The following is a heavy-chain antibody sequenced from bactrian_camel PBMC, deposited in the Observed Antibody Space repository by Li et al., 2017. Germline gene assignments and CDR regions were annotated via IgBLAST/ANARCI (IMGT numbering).Heavy chain of an antibody. D-gene: IGHD2*01. CDR1: GDIYSSNY. CDR2: IGTYDGYT. J-gene: IGHJ4*01. CDR3: AISRVVGGRPVLSESEDLMKY. Sequence: HVQLVESGGGSVRAGGSLRLSCAASGDIYSSNYMAWFRQAPGKEREGVALIGTYDGYTLYADSVKGRFTISVNNAKNTVYLQMNSLKPEDTAMYSCAISRVVGGRPVLSESEDLMKYWGQGTQVTVS. V-gene: IGHV3S1*01.